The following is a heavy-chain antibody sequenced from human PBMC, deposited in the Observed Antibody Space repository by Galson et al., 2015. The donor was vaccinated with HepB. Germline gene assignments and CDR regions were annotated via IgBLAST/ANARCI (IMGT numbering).Heavy chain of an antibody. CDR2: ISYAGTTT. V-gene: IGHV3-33*05. CDR1: GFIFNRHR. Sequence: SLRLSCAASGFIFNRHRMYWVRQAPGKGLEWVAVISYAGTTTYYGDSVKGRFTISRDNSKNTVFLQMNTLRPEATDYYYCARVGRYYGTDRGAHLWGQGTMVVVSS. D-gene: IGHD3-10*01. J-gene: IGHJ1*01. CDR3: ARVGRYYGTDRGAHL.